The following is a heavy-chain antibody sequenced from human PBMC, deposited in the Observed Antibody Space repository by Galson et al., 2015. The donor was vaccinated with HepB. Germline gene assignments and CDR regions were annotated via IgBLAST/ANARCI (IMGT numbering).Heavy chain of an antibody. CDR2: ISTDSSTI. J-gene: IGHJ3*02. D-gene: IGHD5-12*01. V-gene: IGHV3-48*02. Sequence: SLRLSCAASGFTFSSYTMNWVRQAPGKGLEWLSYISTDSSTIYYADSVKGRFTISRDNAKNSLYLQMHSLRDEDTAVYYCAREGATGYPFDTFDIWGQGTMVTVSS. CDR1: GFTFSSYT. CDR3: AREGATGYPFDTFDI.